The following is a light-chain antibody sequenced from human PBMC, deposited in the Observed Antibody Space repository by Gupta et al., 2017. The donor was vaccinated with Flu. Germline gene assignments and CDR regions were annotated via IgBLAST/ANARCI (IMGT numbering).Light chain of an antibody. J-gene: IGLJ1*01. V-gene: IGLV2-18*02. CDR1: GRDVGTYNR. CDR3: SSYTSSYTFV. Sequence: QSALTQPPSVSGSPGQSVTISCTGTGRDVGTYNRVSWYRQTPGTAPTPRNYGVSKRPAGAPDRFSASKSGNTASLTISGLQGEDEADYYCSSYTSSYTFVFGTGSKVTVL. CDR2: GVS.